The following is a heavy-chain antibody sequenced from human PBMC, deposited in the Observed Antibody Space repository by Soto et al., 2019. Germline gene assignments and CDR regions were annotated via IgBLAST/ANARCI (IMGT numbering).Heavy chain of an antibody. CDR3: AKDRGWDGAVAAH. D-gene: IGHD6-19*01. CDR1: GFTFSSYA. V-gene: IGHV3-23*01. Sequence: GGSLRLSCAASGFTFSSYAMSWVRQAPGKGLEWVSAISGSGGSTYYADSVKGRFTISRDNSKNTLYLQMSSLRAEDTAVYYCAKDRGWDGAVAAHWGQGTLVTVSS. J-gene: IGHJ4*02. CDR2: ISGSGGST.